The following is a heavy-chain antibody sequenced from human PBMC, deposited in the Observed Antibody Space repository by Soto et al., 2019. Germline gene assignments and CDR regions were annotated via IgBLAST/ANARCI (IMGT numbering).Heavy chain of an antibody. Sequence: ASVKVSFKASGYTFTSWDVYWVRQAAGQGLEWMGYMNPRSGNTGYEQKFQGRVTMTRDTSISTAYMELSSLTSDDTAVYYCTASSWTGAGLDFWGQGTPVTVSS. V-gene: IGHV1-8*01. CDR3: TASSWTGAGLDF. D-gene: IGHD6-13*01. J-gene: IGHJ4*01. CDR2: MNPRSGNT. CDR1: GYTFTSWD.